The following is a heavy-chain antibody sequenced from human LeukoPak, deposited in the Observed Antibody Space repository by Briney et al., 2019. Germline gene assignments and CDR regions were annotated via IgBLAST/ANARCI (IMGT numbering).Heavy chain of an antibody. CDR1: GNSLNNYH. CDR3: GRDPTYRNYFES. Sequence: ASVKVSCKASGNSLNNYHMHWVRQAPGQGLEWLGIIRPGGDGPSYAQKFQGRVTMTRDMSTSTVYMELSSLTSDDTAVYYCGRDPTYRNYFESWGQGTLVTVSS. V-gene: IGHV1-46*02. D-gene: IGHD1-1*01. CDR2: IRPGGDGP. J-gene: IGHJ4*02.